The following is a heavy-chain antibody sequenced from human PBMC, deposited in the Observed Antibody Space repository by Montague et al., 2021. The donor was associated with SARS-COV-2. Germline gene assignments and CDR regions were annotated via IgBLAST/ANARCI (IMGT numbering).Heavy chain of an antibody. CDR2: IYYSGST. D-gene: IGHD5-18*01. CDR3: ARGSDGPDALDI. J-gene: IGHJ3*02. CDR1: GGSISSYY. V-gene: IGHV4-59*01. Sequence: SETLSLTCTVSGGSISSYYWSWIRQPPGKGLEWIGYIYYSGSTNYNPSLKSRVTISLDTSKNQFSLKLNSVTAADTAVYYCARGSDGPDALDIWGQGTMVTVSS.